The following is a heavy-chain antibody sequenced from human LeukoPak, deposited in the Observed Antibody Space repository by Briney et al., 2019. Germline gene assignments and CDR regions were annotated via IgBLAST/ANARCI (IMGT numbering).Heavy chain of an antibody. J-gene: IGHJ3*02. CDR2: IYTCGST. CDR3: ARDYGDYGDYSRSDAFDI. V-gene: IGHV4-4*07. D-gene: IGHD4-17*01. CDR1: GGSISSYY. Sequence: SETLSLTCTVSGGSISSYYWSWIRQPAGKGLEWIGRIYTCGSTNYNPSLKSRVTMSVDTSKNQFSLKLSSVTAADTAVYYCARDYGDYGDYSRSDAFDIWGQGTMVTVSS.